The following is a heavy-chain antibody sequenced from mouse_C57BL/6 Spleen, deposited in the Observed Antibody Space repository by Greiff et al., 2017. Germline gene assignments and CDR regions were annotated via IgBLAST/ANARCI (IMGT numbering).Heavy chain of an antibody. J-gene: IGHJ4*01. CDR2: INPNYGTT. CDR3: ARCDGYLYAMDY. V-gene: IGHV1-39*01. Sequence: VQLQQSGAELVRPGASVKLSCKASGYTFTDYYINWVKQSNGKSLEWIGVINPNYGTTSYNQKFKGKATLTVDQSSSTAYMQLNSLTSEDSAVYYCARCDGYLYAMDYWGQGTSVTVSS. CDR1: GYTFTDYY. D-gene: IGHD2-3*01.